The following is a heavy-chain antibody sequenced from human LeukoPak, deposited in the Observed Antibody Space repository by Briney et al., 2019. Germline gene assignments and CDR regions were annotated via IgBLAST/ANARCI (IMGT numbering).Heavy chain of an antibody. J-gene: IGHJ3*02. D-gene: IGHD6-19*01. CDR1: GFTFSSYE. CDR3: ARDLRIAVAGDAFDI. V-gene: IGHV3-48*03. CDR2: ISSSGSTI. Sequence: PGGSLRHSCAASGFTFSSYEMNWVRQAPGKGLEWVSYISSSGSTIYYADSVKGRFTISRDNAKNSLYLQMNSLRAEDTAVYYCARDLRIAVAGDAFDIWGQGTMVSVSS.